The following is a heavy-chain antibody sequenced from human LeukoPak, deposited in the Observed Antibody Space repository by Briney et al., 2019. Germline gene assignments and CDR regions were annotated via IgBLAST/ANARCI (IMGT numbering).Heavy chain of an antibody. CDR3: ARGAAGSYSGIDY. CDR1: GFTFSSYS. CDR2: ISSSSSYI. D-gene: IGHD6-13*01. J-gene: IGHJ4*02. Sequence: GGSLRLSCAASGFTFSSYSMNWVRPAPGKGLEWVSSISSSSSYIYYADSVKGRFTISRDNAKNSLYLQMNSLRAEDTAVYYCARGAAGSYSGIDYWGQGTLVTVSS. V-gene: IGHV3-21*01.